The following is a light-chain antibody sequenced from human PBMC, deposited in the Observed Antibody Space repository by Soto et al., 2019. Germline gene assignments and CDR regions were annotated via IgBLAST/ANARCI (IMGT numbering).Light chain of an antibody. Sequence: DIQMTQSPSTLSASVGDRVTITCRASQSISSWLAWYQQKPGKAPKLLIYKASSLESGVPSRFSGSGSGTEFTLPIRSLQPDDFATYSCQQYASYPLTFGGGTKVDI. V-gene: IGKV1-5*03. J-gene: IGKJ4*01. CDR3: QQYASYPLT. CDR2: KAS. CDR1: QSISSW.